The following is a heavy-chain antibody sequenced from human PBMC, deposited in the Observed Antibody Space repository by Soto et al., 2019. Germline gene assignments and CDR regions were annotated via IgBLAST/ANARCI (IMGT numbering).Heavy chain of an antibody. CDR3: AKDSGYNYGYFRWFDP. V-gene: IGHV4-30-2*01. J-gene: IGHJ5*02. D-gene: IGHD5-18*01. CDR1: GGSISSGGYS. CDR2: IYHSGST. Sequence: SETLSLTCAVSGGSISSGGYSWSWIRQPSGKGLEWIGYIYHSGSTYYNPSLKSRVTISVDRSKNQFSLELSSVTAADTAVYYCAKDSGYNYGYFRWFDPWGQGTLVTVSS.